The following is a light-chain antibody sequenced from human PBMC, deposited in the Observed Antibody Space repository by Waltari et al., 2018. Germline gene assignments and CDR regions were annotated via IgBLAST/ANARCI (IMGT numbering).Light chain of an antibody. V-gene: IGKV3-20*01. CDR3: QQYDISPLT. CDR1: QTIRTNY. Sequence: EIVLTQSPATLPRPPGEGATSPSRTSQTIRTNYLAWYQQKPGQAPTLLIYGTFSRATGIPDRFTGSGSGTDFSLTISSLEPEDFATYYCQQYDISPLTFGGGTKVEIK. CDR2: GTF. J-gene: IGKJ4*01.